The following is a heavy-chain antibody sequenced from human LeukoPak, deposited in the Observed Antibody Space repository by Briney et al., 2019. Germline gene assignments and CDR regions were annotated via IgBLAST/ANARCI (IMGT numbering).Heavy chain of an antibody. J-gene: IGHJ6*03. Sequence: AAVKDSCKASGYTFTSYGISWVRQAPGQGPEWMGWICADIGKTNYARKLRGGVTLSPDTSTSTAYMELRSLRSDDTAVYYCARARRDSSGYYYVGVDYYYYMDVWGKGTTVTVSS. V-gene: IGHV1-18*01. CDR2: ICADIGKT. CDR3: ARARRDSSGYYYVGVDYYYYMDV. D-gene: IGHD3-22*01. CDR1: GYTFTSYG.